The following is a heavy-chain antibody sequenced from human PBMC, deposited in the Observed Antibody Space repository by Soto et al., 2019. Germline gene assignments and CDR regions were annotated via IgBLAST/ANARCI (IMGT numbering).Heavy chain of an antibody. Sequence: QVQLVQSGDEEKKPGASVQVSCKASGYTFNSYAIHWVRQAPGQGLEWMGWINAGSGNTKYSQKFQGRVTITRATSASKAYPQLRTLRSEDTAVYYCARAGGDYWGQGTLVTVSS. J-gene: IGHJ4*02. V-gene: IGHV1-3*05. CDR1: GYTFNSYA. CDR3: ARAGGDY. CDR2: INAGSGNT. D-gene: IGHD3-16*01.